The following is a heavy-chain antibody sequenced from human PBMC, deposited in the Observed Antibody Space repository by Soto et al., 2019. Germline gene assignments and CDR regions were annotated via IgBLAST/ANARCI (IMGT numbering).Heavy chain of an antibody. CDR3: ARDPGYSFDY. V-gene: IGHV1-18*04. CDR2: ISAHSGDT. Sequence: QVQLVQSGAEARKPGASVKVSCKASGYTFISYGVIWVRQAPGQGLEWMGWISAHSGDTKYEERFQGRVTMTTDTSTGTAYMELRNLRSDDTAIYYCARDPGYSFDYWGQGTLVTVSS. J-gene: IGHJ4*02. CDR1: GYTFISYG.